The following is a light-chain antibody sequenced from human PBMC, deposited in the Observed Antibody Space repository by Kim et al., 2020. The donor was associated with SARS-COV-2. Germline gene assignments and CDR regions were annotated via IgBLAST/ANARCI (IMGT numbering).Light chain of an antibody. CDR3: NSRDSSGPVV. CDR2: GKN. V-gene: IGLV3-19*01. Sequence: SSELTQDPAVSVALGQTVRITCQGDSLRSYYASWYQQKPGQAPVLVIYGKNNRPSGIQDRFSGSSSGNTDSLTITGAQAEDEADYYCNSRDSSGPVVFGG. J-gene: IGLJ2*01. CDR1: SLRSYY.